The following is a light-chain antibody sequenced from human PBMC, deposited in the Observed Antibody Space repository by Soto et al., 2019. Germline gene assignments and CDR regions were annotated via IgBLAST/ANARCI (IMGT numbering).Light chain of an antibody. Sequence: QSLLTQPSSGYRFPGRSISISRNRTSSDVGAYNYDSWYQQYPGEAPKVIIYDVSHRPAGDSNRFSGSKSGNTASLTISGFKTKDEADYYCSSNTSATTYVSGTGTKVTVL. CDR1: SSDVGAYNY. V-gene: IGLV2-14*01. J-gene: IGLJ1*01. CDR2: DVS. CDR3: SSNTSATTYV.